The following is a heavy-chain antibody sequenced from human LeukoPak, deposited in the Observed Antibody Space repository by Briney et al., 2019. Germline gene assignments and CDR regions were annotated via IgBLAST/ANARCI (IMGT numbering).Heavy chain of an antibody. V-gene: IGHV3-66*01. D-gene: IGHD4-17*01. J-gene: IGHJ4*02. Sequence: PGGSLRLSCAASGFTVSSNYMSWVRQAPGKGLEWVSVIYSGGSTYYADSVKGRFTISRDNSKNTLYLQMNSLRAEDTAVYYCARIPTVTPEVIDYWGQGTLVTVSS. CDR3: ARIPTVTPEVIDY. CDR2: IYSGGST. CDR1: GFTVSSNY.